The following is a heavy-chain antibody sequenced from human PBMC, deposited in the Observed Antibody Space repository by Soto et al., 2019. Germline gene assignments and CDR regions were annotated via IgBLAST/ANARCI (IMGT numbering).Heavy chain of an antibody. CDR3: SRDPLYGDYAGWFDP. CDR1: GGSISSYY. D-gene: IGHD4-17*01. V-gene: IGHV4-4*07. J-gene: IGHJ5*02. CDR2: IYTSGST. Sequence: SETLSLTCTVSGGSISSYYWSWIRQPAGKGLEWIGRIYTSGSTNYNPSLKSRVTMSVDTSKNQFSLKLSSVTAADTAVSYCSRDPLYGDYAGWFDPWGQGTLVTVSS.